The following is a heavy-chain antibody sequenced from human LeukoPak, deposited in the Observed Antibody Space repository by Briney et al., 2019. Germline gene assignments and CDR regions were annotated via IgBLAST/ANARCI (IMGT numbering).Heavy chain of an antibody. Sequence: PGGSLRLSCAASGFTFSSYEMNWVRQAPGKGLEWVSYISSSGSTIYYADSVKGRFTISRDNAKNSLYLQMNSLRAEDTAVYYCASLDYYYYYGMDVWGQGTTVTVSS. V-gene: IGHV3-48*03. CDR3: ASLDYYYYYGMDV. CDR2: ISSSGSTI. J-gene: IGHJ6*02. CDR1: GFTFSSYE.